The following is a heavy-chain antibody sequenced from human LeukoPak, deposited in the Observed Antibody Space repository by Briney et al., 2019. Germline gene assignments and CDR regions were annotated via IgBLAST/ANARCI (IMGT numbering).Heavy chain of an antibody. D-gene: IGHD6-6*01. CDR2: IKQDGSEK. CDR3: VRALGSPSADH. CDR1: GFTFADYG. J-gene: IGHJ4*02. Sequence: GGSLRLSCAASGFTFADYGMSWVRQAPGKRLEWVANIKQDGSEKYYVDSVEGRFTISRDNAKDSLSLQMNSLRGEDTAVYYCVRALGSPSADHWGQGTLVTVSS. V-gene: IGHV3-7*01.